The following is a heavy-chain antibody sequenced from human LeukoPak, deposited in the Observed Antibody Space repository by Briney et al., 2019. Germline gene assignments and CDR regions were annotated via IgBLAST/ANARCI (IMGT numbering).Heavy chain of an antibody. D-gene: IGHD1-26*01. CDR2: INHSGST. CDR1: GGSFSGYH. Sequence: PSETLSLTCAVYGGSFSGYHWSWIRQPPGKGLEWIGEINHSGSTNYNPSLKSRVTISVDTSKNQFSLKLSSVTAADTAVYYCARVSGSYRLYWYFDLWGRGTLVTVSS. CDR3: ARVSGSYRLYWYFDL. V-gene: IGHV4-34*01. J-gene: IGHJ2*01.